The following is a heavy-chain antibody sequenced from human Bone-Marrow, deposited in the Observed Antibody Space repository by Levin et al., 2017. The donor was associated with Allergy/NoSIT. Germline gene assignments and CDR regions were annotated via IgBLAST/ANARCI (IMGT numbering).Heavy chain of an antibody. CDR2: IKEDGSDK. CDR3: ARGYDYGDYAEAEDFYYGLDV. D-gene: IGHD4-17*01. V-gene: IGHV3-7*01. J-gene: IGHJ6*02. CDR1: GLSFSTYW. Sequence: GGSLRLSCVASGLSFSTYWMSWVRQAPGKGLEWVANIKEDGSDKYYVDSVKGRVTVSRDNAKNSLYLQMNSLRAEDTAVYYCARGYDYGDYAEAEDFYYGLDVWGQGTTVTVS.